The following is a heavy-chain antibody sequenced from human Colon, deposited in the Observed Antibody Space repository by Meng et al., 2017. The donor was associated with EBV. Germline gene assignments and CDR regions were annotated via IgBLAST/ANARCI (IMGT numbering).Heavy chain of an antibody. D-gene: IGHD2-21*01. J-gene: IGHJ4*02. V-gene: IGHV4-30-4*01. CDR2: IHHSGSA. CDR3: ASFDHIPRRNYFDY. Sequence: QVQLQEPGPGLVEPSQPLSLTSTVSGGSMSSGNYYWSWIRQPPGKGLEWIGYIHHSGSAYYNPSLKSRVSISVDTSKNQFSLNLNSMTAADTAVYYCASFDHIPRRNYFDYWGQGTLVTVSS. CDR1: GGSMSSGNYY.